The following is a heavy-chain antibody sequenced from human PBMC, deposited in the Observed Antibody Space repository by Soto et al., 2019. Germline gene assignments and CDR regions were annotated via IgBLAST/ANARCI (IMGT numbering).Heavy chain of an antibody. J-gene: IGHJ1*01. CDR2: IKEDASEK. V-gene: IGHV3-7*01. D-gene: IGHD4-17*01. CDR1: GIPFNTYW. Sequence: EVLLVESGGDLVQPGGSLRLSCAVSGIPFNTYWMFWVRQTPGRGLEYVASIKEDASEKYYVDSVKGRFTITRDNAKNSLYMQMNSLRVEDTATDYCATTMNAVTAGWGQGTQVTVSS. CDR3: ATTMNAVTAG.